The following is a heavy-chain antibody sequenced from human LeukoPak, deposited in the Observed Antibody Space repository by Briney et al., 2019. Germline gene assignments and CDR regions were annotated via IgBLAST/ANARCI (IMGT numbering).Heavy chain of an antibody. CDR3: AKVRAPRQYYFDY. D-gene: IGHD1-26*01. Sequence: PGGSLRLSCAASGFTFSSDVMSWVRQAPGKGLEWVSAISGSGGRTYYADSVKGRFTISRDNSKNTLYLQMNSLRAEDTAVYYCAKVRAPRQYYFDYWGQGTLATVSS. V-gene: IGHV3-23*01. CDR1: GFTFSSDV. J-gene: IGHJ4*02. CDR2: ISGSGGRT.